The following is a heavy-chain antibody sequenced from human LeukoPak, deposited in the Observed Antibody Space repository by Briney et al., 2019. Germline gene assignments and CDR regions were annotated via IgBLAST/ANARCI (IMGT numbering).Heavy chain of an antibody. CDR3: ARDVYYYDSSGYYSDAFDI. Sequence: PGGSLRLSCAASGFTFSSYWMSWVRQAPGKGLEWVANIKQDGSEKYYVDSAKGRFTISRDNAKNSLYPQMNSLRAEDTAVYYCARDVYYYDSSGYYSDAFDIWGQGTMVTVSS. V-gene: IGHV3-7*01. D-gene: IGHD3-22*01. J-gene: IGHJ3*02. CDR1: GFTFSSYW. CDR2: IKQDGSEK.